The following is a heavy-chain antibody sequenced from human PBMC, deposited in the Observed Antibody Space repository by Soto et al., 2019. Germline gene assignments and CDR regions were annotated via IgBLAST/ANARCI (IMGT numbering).Heavy chain of an antibody. CDR3: AGTTIFGVVKAFDY. Sequence: GGSLRLSCAASGFTFSSYWMSWVRQAPGKGLEWVANIKQDGSEKYYVDSVKGRFTISRDNAKNSLYLQMNSLRAEDTAVYYRAGTTIFGVVKAFDYWGQGTLVTVPQ. CDR2: IKQDGSEK. CDR1: GFTFSSYW. D-gene: IGHD3-3*02. V-gene: IGHV3-7*01. J-gene: IGHJ4*02.